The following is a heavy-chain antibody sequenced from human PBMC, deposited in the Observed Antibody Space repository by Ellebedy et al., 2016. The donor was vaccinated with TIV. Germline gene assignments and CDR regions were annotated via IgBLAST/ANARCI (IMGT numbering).Heavy chain of an antibody. D-gene: IGHD4-17*01. CDR1: GFTFSKHA. J-gene: IGHJ5*02. Sequence: GGSLRLSCAASGFTFSKHAMHWVRQDPGKGMEWVAVVSYDGNNKYSADSVKGRFTISRDNSKDTLYLLMNSLRPADTDVYSCARDVPRRSVGTVTTGWFYPWGQGTLVTVSS. CDR3: ARDVPRRSVGTVTTGWFYP. V-gene: IGHV3-30*04. CDR2: VSYDGNNK.